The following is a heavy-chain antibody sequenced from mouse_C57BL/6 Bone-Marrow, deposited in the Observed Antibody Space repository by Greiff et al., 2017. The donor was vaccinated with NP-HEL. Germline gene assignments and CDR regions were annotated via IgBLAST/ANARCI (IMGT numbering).Heavy chain of an antibody. CDR2: ISNGGGST. CDR3: AIHNGYYFDY. V-gene: IGHV5-12*01. CDR1: GFTFSDYY. J-gene: IGHJ2*01. D-gene: IGHD2-2*01. Sequence: EVQVVESGGGLVQPGGSLKLSCAASGFTFSDYYMYWVRQTPEKRLEWVAYISNGGGSTYYPDTVKGRITFSRDNAKNTLYLQMSRLKSEDTAMYYCAIHNGYYFDYWGQGTTLTVSS.